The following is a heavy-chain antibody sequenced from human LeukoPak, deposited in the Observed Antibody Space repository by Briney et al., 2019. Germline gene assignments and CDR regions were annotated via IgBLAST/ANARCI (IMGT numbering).Heavy chain of an antibody. D-gene: IGHD3-10*02. Sequence: GGSLRLSCAASGFTFSSYAMSWVRQAPGKGLEWVSSISGSGGSTYYADSVKGRFTISRDNFKNTLYLQMNSLRAEDTAVYYCAELGITMIGGVWGKGTTVTISS. J-gene: IGHJ6*04. V-gene: IGHV3-23*01. CDR2: ISGSGGST. CDR1: GFTFSSYA. CDR3: AELGITMIGGV.